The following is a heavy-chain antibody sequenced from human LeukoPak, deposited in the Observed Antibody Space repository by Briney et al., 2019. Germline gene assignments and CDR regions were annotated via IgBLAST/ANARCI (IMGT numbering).Heavy chain of an antibody. D-gene: IGHD3-9*01. V-gene: IGHV3-23*01. J-gene: IGHJ4*02. CDR2: ISGSGGST. CDR1: GFTFSSYA. Sequence: GGSLRLSCAASGFTFSSYAMSWDRQAPGKGLEWVSAISGSGGSTYYADSVKGRFTISRDNSKNTLYLQMNSLRAEDTAVYYCAKGLRYFDWLFGYWGQGTLVTVSS. CDR3: AKGLRYFDWLFGY.